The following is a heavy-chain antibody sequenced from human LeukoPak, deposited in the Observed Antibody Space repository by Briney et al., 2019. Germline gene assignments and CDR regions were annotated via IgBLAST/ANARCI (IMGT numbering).Heavy chain of an antibody. Sequence: VASVKVSCKASGGTFSSYAISWVRQAPGQGLERMGRIIPILGIANYVQKFQGRVTITADKSTSTAYMELSSLRSEDTAVYYCAREGMVRGVLFDYWGQGTLVTVSS. CDR3: AREGMVRGVLFDY. J-gene: IGHJ4*02. V-gene: IGHV1-69*04. CDR2: IIPILGIA. CDR1: GGTFSSYA. D-gene: IGHD3-10*01.